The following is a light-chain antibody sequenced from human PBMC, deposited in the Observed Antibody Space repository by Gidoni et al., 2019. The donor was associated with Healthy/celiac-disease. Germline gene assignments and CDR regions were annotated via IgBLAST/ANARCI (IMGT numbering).Light chain of an antibody. V-gene: IGKV2-28*01. J-gene: IGKJ1*01. CDR1: QSLLHRNGYSY. CDR3: MQALQTPPT. CDR2: LGS. Sequence: DIVMTQSPLSLLVTPGEPASISCRSSQSLLHRNGYSYLDWYLQKPGQSPQLLIYLGSNRASGVPDRFSGSGSGTDFTLKISRVEAEDVGVYYCMQALQTPPTFGQXTKVEIK.